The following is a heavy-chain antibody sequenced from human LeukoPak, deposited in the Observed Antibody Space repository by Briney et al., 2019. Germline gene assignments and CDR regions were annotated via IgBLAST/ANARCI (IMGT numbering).Heavy chain of an antibody. Sequence: GGSLRLSCAASGFIFTDYWMHWVRQAPGKELVWVARIRGDGRATTYADSVKGRFTISRDNAMSTVFLQMNSLRAEDTAVYYCTLSGYWGQGTLVTVSS. V-gene: IGHV3-74*01. J-gene: IGHJ4*02. CDR1: GFIFTDYW. CDR2: IRGDGRAT. CDR3: TLSGY.